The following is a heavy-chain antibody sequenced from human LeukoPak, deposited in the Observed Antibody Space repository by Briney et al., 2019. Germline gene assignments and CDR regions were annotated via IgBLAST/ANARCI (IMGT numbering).Heavy chain of an antibody. CDR1: GDSVSSNSAA. CDR2: TYYRSKWYN. Sequence: TSQTLSLTCAISGDSVSSNSAAWNWIRQSPSRGLEWLGRTYYRSKWYNDYAVSVKSRITINPDTSKNQFSLQLNSVTPEDTAVYYCAGGLAVAGTRAFDPWGQGTLVTVSS. D-gene: IGHD6-19*01. V-gene: IGHV6-1*01. J-gene: IGHJ5*02. CDR3: AGGLAVAGTRAFDP.